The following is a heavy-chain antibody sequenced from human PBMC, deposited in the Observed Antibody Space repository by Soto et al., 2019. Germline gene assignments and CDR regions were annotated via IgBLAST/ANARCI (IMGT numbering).Heavy chain of an antibody. CDR2: IYPGDSDT. V-gene: IGHV5-51*01. Sequence: GESVKISCKGSGYSFSTYCIAWVLQMPWKGLEWMGIIYPGDSDTRYSLSLQGQVTISADKSISTAYLQWSSLKASDTAIYYCARRPPEGGTMDVWGQGTTVTVSS. J-gene: IGHJ6*02. CDR3: ARRPPEGGTMDV. CDR1: GYSFSTYC. D-gene: IGHD3-16*01.